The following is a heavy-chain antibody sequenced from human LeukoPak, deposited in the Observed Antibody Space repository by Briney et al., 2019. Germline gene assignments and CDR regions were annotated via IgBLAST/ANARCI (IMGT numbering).Heavy chain of an antibody. V-gene: IGHV1-46*01. CDR2: INPSGGSI. J-gene: IGHJ5*02. D-gene: IGHD2-2*01. CDR3: ARGVELLGYCSSTSCNAWFDP. CDR1: GYTFTNYY. Sequence: GASVKVSCKASGYTFTNYYIHWVRQAPGQGLEWMGKINPSGGSIVYAQKFQVRVTMTRDTSTGTVYMELSSLRSEDTAVYFCARGVELLGYCSSTSCNAWFDPWGQGTLVTVSS.